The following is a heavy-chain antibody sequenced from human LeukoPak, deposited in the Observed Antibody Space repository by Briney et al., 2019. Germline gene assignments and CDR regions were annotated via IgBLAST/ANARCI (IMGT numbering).Heavy chain of an antibody. Sequence: GGSLRLFCAASGFTFRRYSMMWVRQAPEKGLEGVSTISSISDDIYDADSVRGRFASSRDNARNLVFRQMNSLIAEDTAVYFCTRDLSAGLPGGFDYWGQGALVSVSS. D-gene: IGHD3-10*01. CDR1: GFTFRRYS. J-gene: IGHJ4*02. CDR2: ISSISDDI. CDR3: TRDLSAGLPGGFDY. V-gene: IGHV3-21*06.